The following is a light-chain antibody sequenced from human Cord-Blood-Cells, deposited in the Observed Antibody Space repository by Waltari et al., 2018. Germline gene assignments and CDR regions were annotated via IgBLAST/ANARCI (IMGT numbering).Light chain of an antibody. CDR2: WAS. CDR1: QSVLYSSNNKNY. CDR3: QQYYSTPYT. V-gene: IGKV4-1*01. J-gene: IGKJ2*01. Sequence: DIVMTQSPDSLAVSLGERATINCKSSQSVLYSSNNKNYLAWYQQQPGQPPKRLMYWASTRESGVPDRFSGSGSGTDFTLTISILQAEDVAVYYCQQYYSTPYTFGQGTKLEIK.